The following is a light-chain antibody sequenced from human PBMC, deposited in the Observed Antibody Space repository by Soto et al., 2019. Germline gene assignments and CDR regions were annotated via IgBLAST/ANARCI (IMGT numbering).Light chain of an antibody. CDR1: QSVSSD. CDR3: QQRSNWPS. Sequence: EIVMTHSPATLSVSPCEGAALSSRASQSVSSDLAWYEQKPGQAPRLLIYGASTRATGIPARFSGSGSGTEFTLTISSLQSEDFAVYYCQQRSNWPSFGQGTRLEIK. V-gene: IGKV3-15*01. J-gene: IGKJ5*01. CDR2: GAS.